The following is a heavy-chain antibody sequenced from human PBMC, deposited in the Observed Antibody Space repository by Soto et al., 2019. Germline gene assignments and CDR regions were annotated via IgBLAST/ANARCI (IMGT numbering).Heavy chain of an antibody. J-gene: IGHJ4*02. CDR1: GDSITGSY. CDR2: IYHSGTT. V-gene: IGHV4-59*01. CDR3: ARDMPYAAGSLAGCDY. Sequence: LSLTCTVSGDSITGSYWSWIRQPPGKTLEWIGYIYHSGTTTYNPSLKSRVSISVDTSKNQFSLRLTSVIAADTAVYYCARDMPYAAGSLAGCDYWGQGILVTVSS. D-gene: IGHD1-26*01.